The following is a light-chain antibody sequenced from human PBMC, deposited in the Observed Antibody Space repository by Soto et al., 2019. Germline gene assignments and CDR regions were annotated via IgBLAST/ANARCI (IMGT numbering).Light chain of an antibody. CDR2: DAS. V-gene: IGKV3-15*01. Sequence: IVMTQSPDTLSVSPGGRATLSCRTSQSITTNLAWYQQKPGQAPRLLISDASTRATGIPARFSGSGSETEFTLTISSLHSEDFAVYYCQQYNNWPRTFXQGTKV. CDR1: QSITTN. J-gene: IGKJ1*01. CDR3: QQYNNWPRT.